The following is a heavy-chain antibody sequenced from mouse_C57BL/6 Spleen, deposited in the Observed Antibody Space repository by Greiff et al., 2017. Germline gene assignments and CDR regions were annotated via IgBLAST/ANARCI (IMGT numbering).Heavy chain of an antibody. CDR1: GYTFTSYW. CDR3: ARGGYYYGSSYRAMDY. CDR2: IDPSDSDT. D-gene: IGHD1-1*01. V-gene: IGHV1-52*01. J-gene: IGHJ4*01. Sequence: QVQLQQPGAELVRPGSSVKLSCKASGYTFTSYWMHWVKQRPIQGLEWIGNIDPSDSDTHYNQKFKDKATLTVDKSSSTAYMQLSSLTSEDSAVYYCARGGYYYGSSYRAMDYWGQGTSGTVSS.